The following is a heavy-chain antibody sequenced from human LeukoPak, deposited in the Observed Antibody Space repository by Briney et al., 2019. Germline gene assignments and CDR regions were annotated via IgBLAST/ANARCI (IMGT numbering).Heavy chain of an antibody. J-gene: IGHJ4*02. CDR1: GFTFSSYW. V-gene: IGHV3-74*01. CDR2: INSDGSST. Sequence: PGGSLRLSCAASGFTFSSYWMHWVRQAPGKGLVWVSRINSDGSSTSYADSVKDRFTISRDNAKNTLYLQMNSLRAEDTAVYYCAGFHYYDSSGYSDWGQGTLVTVSS. D-gene: IGHD3-22*01. CDR3: AGFHYYDSSGYSD.